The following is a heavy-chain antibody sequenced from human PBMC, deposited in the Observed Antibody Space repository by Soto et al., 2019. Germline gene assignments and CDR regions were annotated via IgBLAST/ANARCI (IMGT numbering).Heavy chain of an antibody. J-gene: IGHJ6*04. D-gene: IGHD3-16*01. CDR3: ARDAFGVSSYYYYGMDV. CDR1: GGTFSSYA. V-gene: IGHV1-69*06. CDR2: IIPIFGTA. Sequence: SVKVSCKASGGTFSSYAISWVRQAPGQGLEWMGGIIPIFGTANYAQKFQGRVTITADKSTSTAYMELSSLRSEDTAVYYCARDAFGVSSYYYYGMDVWGEGTQVTVSS.